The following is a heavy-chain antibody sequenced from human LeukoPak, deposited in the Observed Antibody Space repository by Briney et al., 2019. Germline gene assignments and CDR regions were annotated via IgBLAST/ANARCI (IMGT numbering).Heavy chain of an antibody. CDR2: ISAYNGNT. CDR3: ARESNSSSWSLFDY. V-gene: IGHV1-18*01. CDR1: GYTFTSYA. J-gene: IGHJ4*02. Sequence: ASVKVSCKASGYTFTSYAFRWVRQAPGQGLEWMGWISAYNGNTNYAQNLQGRVTMTTDTSTSTAYMELSSLRSEDTAVYYCARESNSSSWSLFDYWGQGTLVTVSS. D-gene: IGHD6-13*01.